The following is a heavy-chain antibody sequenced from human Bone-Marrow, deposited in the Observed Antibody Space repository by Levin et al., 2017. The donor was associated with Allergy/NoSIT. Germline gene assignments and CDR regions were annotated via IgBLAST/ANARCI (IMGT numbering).Heavy chain of an antibody. V-gene: IGHV5-51*01. CDR3: ARRGDDSWSAYYAFDI. CDR1: VDTFTSYW. CDR2: IYPGDSDT. D-gene: IGHD3-3*01. Sequence: NPGGSLRLSCKGSVDTFTSYWIAWVRQMPGKGLEWMGIIYPGDSDTKYSPSFQGQVTISVDRSTSTAYLQWNSLKASDTAMYYCARRGDDSWSAYYAFDIWGQGTMVTVSS. J-gene: IGHJ3*02.